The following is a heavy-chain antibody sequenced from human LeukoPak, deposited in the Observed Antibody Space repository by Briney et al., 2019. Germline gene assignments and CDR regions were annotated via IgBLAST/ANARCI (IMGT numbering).Heavy chain of an antibody. CDR1: IFVFSEYY. CDR2: IANDGSRQ. CDR3: AKGRRTGFVDY. D-gene: IGHD1-1*01. V-gene: IGHV3-30*18. Sequence: GGSLRLSCEPSIFVFSEYYMHWVRLAPGKGLEWLAVIANDGSRQFYADSVKGRFTVSRDNSKSLLFLQMESLRHDDTGIYYCAKGRRTGFVDYWGQGALVTVSS. J-gene: IGHJ4*02.